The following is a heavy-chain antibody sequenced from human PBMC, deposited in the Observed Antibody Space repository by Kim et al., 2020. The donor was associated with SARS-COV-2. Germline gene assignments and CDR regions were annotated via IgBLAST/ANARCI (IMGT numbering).Heavy chain of an antibody. J-gene: IGHJ4*02. CDR1: GGSFSGYY. V-gene: IGHV4-34*01. CDR2: INHSGST. Sequence: SETLSLTCAVYGGSFSGYYWSWIRQPPGKGLEWIGEINHSGSTNYNPSLKSRVTISVDTSKNQFSLKLSSVTAADTAVYYCARDSNSHYDILTGYHDYWGQGTLVTVSS. CDR3: ARDSNSHYDILTGYHDY. D-gene: IGHD3-9*01.